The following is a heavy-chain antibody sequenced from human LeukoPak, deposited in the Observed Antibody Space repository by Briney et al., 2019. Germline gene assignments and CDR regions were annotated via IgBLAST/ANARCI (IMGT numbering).Heavy chain of an antibody. Sequence: GGSLRLSCAASGFTFSSYAMSWVRQAPGKGLGWVSAISGSGGSTYYADSVKGRFTISRDNSKNTLYLQMNSLRAEDTAVYYCAKDFSPYSSSWHHSLQYYYYGMDVWGQGTTVTVSS. CDR3: AKDFSPYSSSWHHSLQYYYYGMDV. D-gene: IGHD6-13*01. V-gene: IGHV3-23*01. J-gene: IGHJ6*02. CDR1: GFTFSSYA. CDR2: ISGSGGST.